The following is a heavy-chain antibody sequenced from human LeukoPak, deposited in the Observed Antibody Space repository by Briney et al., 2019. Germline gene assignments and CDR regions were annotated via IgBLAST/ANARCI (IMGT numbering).Heavy chain of an antibody. D-gene: IGHD3-10*01. CDR1: GYTFTDHP. Sequence: ASVKVSCKASGYTFTDHPIYWVRQAPGQRLEWMGWSNAGNGDTKHSPEFQGRATITSDTSASTGYMELNSLRSEDTAVYYCARGYNYGYGMDVWGQGTTVTISS. J-gene: IGHJ6*02. CDR3: ARGYNYGYGMDV. V-gene: IGHV1-3*02. CDR2: SNAGNGDT.